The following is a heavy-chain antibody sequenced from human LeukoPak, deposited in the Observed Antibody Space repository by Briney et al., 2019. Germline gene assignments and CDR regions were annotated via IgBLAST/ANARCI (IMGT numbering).Heavy chain of an antibody. Sequence: KPSPTLSLTCAVYGGSFSVSYWSWIRQPPGKGLEWIGEINHSGSTNYNPSLKSRVTISVDTSKNQFSLKLSSVTAADTAVYYCARVLTVTASDAFDPWGQGTLVTVSS. CDR3: ARVLTVTASDAFDP. V-gene: IGHV4-34*01. CDR1: GGSFSVSY. D-gene: IGHD2-21*02. CDR2: INHSGST. J-gene: IGHJ5*02.